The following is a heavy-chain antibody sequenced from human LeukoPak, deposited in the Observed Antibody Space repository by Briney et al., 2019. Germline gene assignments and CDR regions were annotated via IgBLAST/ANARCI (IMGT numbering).Heavy chain of an antibody. Sequence: SETLSLTCTVSGGSINSYYWNWIRQPPGKGLDWIGYIYYTGSTNYNPSLKSRVTISVDTSKNQVSLKMSSVTAADTAVYYCASAPYYYYMNVWGKGTTVTVSS. CDR1: GGSINSYY. D-gene: IGHD3-16*01. CDR2: IYYTGST. J-gene: IGHJ6*03. V-gene: IGHV4-59*01. CDR3: ASAPYYYYMNV.